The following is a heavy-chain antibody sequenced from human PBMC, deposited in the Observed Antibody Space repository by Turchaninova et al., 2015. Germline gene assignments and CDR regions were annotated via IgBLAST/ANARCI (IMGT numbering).Heavy chain of an antibody. V-gene: IGHV3-30*18. J-gene: IGHJ4*02. CDR3: AKETGDVPFDY. CDR2: ISHDGANQ. CDR1: GFTFANDG. D-gene: IGHD1-26*01. Sequence: QVPLVVSGGGVVQPGGSLCLSFAASGFTFANDGMHWVRQAPGKGLEWVAFISHDGANQYYADSVTGRFTVSRDNSKNTVYVQMNSLRGEDTAVYYCAKETGDVPFDYWGQGTLVTVSS.